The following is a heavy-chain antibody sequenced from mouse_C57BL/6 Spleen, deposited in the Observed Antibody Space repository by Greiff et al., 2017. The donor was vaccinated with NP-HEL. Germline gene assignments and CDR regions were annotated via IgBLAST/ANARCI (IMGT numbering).Heavy chain of an antibody. D-gene: IGHD2-14*01. V-gene: IGHV1-82*01. CDR1: GYAFSSSW. J-gene: IGHJ2*01. Sequence: VKLMESGPELVKPGASVKISCKASGYAFSSSWMNWVKQRPGKGLEWIGRIYPGDGDTNYNGKFKGKATLTADKSSSTAYMQHRSLTSDDSAVYFCARSVLIGSFDYWGQGTTLTVSS. CDR2: IYPGDGDT. CDR3: ARSVLIGSFDY.